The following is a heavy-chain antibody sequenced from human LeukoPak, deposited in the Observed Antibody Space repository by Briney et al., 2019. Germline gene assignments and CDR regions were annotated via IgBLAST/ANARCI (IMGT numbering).Heavy chain of an antibody. CDR3: GRAFPPLRTSSAGDL. V-gene: IGHV3-21*01. Sequence: GGSLRLSCSASGFTFSDYDMNWVRQAPGKGLEWVSSISYLSSHVYYGDSVKGRFSISRDNAKNSLYLQMNCLGAEDTAIYYCGRAFPPLRTSSAGDLWGQGILVTVSS. J-gene: IGHJ1*01. CDR1: GFTFSDYD. CDR2: ISYLSSHV. D-gene: IGHD3-16*01.